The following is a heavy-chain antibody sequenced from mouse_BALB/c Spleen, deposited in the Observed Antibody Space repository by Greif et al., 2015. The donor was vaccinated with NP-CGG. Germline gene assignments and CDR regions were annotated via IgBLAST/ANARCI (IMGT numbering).Heavy chain of an antibody. CDR1: GYTFTSYY. J-gene: IGHJ4*01. V-gene: IGHV1S81*02. D-gene: IGHD1-1*02. CDR3: TGYGGLDHFYAMDY. Sequence: QVQLKQSGAELVKPGASVKLSCKASGYTFTSYYMYWVRQRPGQGLEWIGGINPSNGGTNFNEKFKSKATLTVDKSSSTAYMQLSSLISEDSAVYYCTGYGGLDHFYAMDYWGQGTSVTVSS. CDR2: INPSNGGT.